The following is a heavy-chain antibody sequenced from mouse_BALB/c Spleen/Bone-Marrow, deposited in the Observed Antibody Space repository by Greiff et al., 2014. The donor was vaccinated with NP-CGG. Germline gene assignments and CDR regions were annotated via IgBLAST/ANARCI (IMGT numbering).Heavy chain of an antibody. Sequence: EVKLQESGPELVKPGASVKMPCKASGYTFTSYVMHWVKQKPGQGLEWIGYINPYNDGTKYNEKFKGKATLTSDKSSSTAYMELSSLTSEDSAVYYCARRQFITTAAWFAYWGQGTLVTVSA. D-gene: IGHD1-2*01. J-gene: IGHJ3*01. CDR1: GYTFTSYV. V-gene: IGHV1-14*01. CDR3: ARRQFITTAAWFAY. CDR2: INPYNDGT.